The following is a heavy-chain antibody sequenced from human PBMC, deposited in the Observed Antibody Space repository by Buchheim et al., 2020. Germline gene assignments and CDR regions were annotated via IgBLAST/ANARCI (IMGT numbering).Heavy chain of an antibody. Sequence: EVQLVESGGGLVQPGGSLRLSCAASGFTFSSYAMSWVRQAPGKGLEWVSGISGSGSNRFYTDSVKGRFTASRDNSKNTLFLQMNSLRAEDTAVYYCAKGITATDSIGMDVWGQGT. D-gene: IGHD1-7*01. J-gene: IGHJ6*02. CDR2: ISGSGSNR. CDR3: AKGITATDSIGMDV. V-gene: IGHV3-23*04. CDR1: GFTFSSYA.